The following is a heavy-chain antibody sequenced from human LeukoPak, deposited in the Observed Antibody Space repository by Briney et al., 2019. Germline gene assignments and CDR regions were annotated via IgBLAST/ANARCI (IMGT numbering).Heavy chain of an antibody. V-gene: IGHV4-31*03. D-gene: IGHD3-3*01. CDR3: ARAVTIFGVAIYYFDY. J-gene: IGHJ4*02. CDR2: IYYSGST. Sequence: TLSLTCTVSGGSISSGGYCWSWLRQHPGKGLEWIGYIYYSGSTYYNPSLKSRVTISVDTSKNQFSLKLSSVPAADTAVYYCARAVTIFGVAIYYFDYWGQGTLVTVSS. CDR1: GGSISSGGYC.